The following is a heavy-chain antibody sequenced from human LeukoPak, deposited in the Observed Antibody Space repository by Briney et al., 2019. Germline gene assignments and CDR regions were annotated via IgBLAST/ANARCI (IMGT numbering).Heavy chain of an antibody. CDR2: ISSSGSTI. J-gene: IGHJ4*02. CDR1: GFTFSDYY. V-gene: IGHV3-11*01. D-gene: IGHD5-18*01. Sequence: GGSMRLSCAASGFTFSDYYMSWNRQAPGKGLEWVSYISSSGSTIYYADSVKGRFTISRDNAKNSLYLQVNSLRAEDTAVYYCARRGYSYGYLDFWGQGTLVTVSS. CDR3: ARRGYSYGYLDF.